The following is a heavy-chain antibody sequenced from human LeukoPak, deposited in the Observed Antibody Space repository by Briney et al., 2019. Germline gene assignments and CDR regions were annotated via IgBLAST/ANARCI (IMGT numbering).Heavy chain of an antibody. D-gene: IGHD3-22*01. V-gene: IGHV3-30*18. Sequence: GGSLRLSCAASGFTFSSYGMHWVRQAPGKGLEWVAVISYDGSNKYYADSVKGRFTISRDNSKNTLYLQMNSLRAEDTAVYYCAKDFDSSGYYYGAFDIWGQGTMVTVSS. CDR1: GFTFSSYG. CDR3: AKDFDSSGYYYGAFDI. J-gene: IGHJ3*02. CDR2: ISYDGSNK.